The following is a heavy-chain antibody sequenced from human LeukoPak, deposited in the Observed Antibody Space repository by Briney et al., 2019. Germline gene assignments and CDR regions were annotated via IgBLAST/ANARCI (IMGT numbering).Heavy chain of an antibody. CDR2: ISSSSSTI. Sequence: GGSLRLSCAASGFTFSSYGMNWVRQAPGKGLEWVSYISSSSSTIYYADSVKGRFTISRDNAKNSLYLQMNSLRAEDTAVYYCARDTLGGDSDAFDIWGQGTMVTVSS. V-gene: IGHV3-48*01. D-gene: IGHD2-21*01. CDR1: GFTFSSYG. CDR3: ARDTLGGDSDAFDI. J-gene: IGHJ3*02.